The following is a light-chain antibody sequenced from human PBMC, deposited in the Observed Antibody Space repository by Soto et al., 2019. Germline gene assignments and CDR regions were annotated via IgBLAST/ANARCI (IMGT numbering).Light chain of an antibody. CDR1: SSNIASNY. CDR2: DNN. V-gene: IGLV1-51*01. CDR3: ATWDSGLNLYV. J-gene: IGLJ1*01. Sequence: QSVLTQPPSVSAAPGQKVTISCSGGSSNIASNYVSWYQQFPGTAPKLLIFDNNKQPSGIPDRFSGSKSGTSATLDITELQTGDEADYYCATWDSGLNLYVFGTGTKLTVL.